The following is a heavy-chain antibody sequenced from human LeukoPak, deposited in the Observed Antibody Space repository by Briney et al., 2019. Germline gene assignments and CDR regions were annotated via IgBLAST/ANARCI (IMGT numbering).Heavy chain of an antibody. Sequence: GGSLRLSCAASGFTFSSYAMHWVRQAPGKGLEWVAVISYDGSNKYYADSVKGRFTISRDNSKNTLYLQMNSLRAEDTAVYYCAKDSTYYYDSSGHPGDYWGQGTLVTVSS. D-gene: IGHD3-22*01. V-gene: IGHV3-30*04. CDR2: ISYDGSNK. CDR3: AKDSTYYYDSSGHPGDY. CDR1: GFTFSSYA. J-gene: IGHJ4*02.